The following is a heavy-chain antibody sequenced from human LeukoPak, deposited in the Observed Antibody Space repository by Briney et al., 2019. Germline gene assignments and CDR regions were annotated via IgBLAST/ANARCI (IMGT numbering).Heavy chain of an antibody. J-gene: IGHJ4*02. CDR1: GLTFSSYA. D-gene: IGHD3-9*01. V-gene: IGHV3-30-3*01. CDR2: ISYDGNNT. Sequence: GGSLRLSCAASGLTFSSYAMHWVRQAPGKGLEWVAVISYDGNNTFYADSVKGRFIISRDNSKTTLFLQMNSLRAEDTAVYYCARDRRYFDWYPGDYWGQGTLVTVSS. CDR3: ARDRRYFDWYPGDY.